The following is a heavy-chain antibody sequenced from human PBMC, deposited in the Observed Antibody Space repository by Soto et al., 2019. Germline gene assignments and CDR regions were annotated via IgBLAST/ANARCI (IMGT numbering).Heavy chain of an antibody. CDR3: AREMGACSDSSCYPGPYDS. D-gene: IGHD3-16*01. J-gene: IGHJ5*02. CDR2: ITSKSTTI. CDR1: GFTFTSYS. V-gene: IGHV3-48*02. Sequence: QPGGSLRLSCAASGFTFTSYSMNWVRQAPGQGLEWVSYITSKSTTIKYADSVKGRFTVSRDNAKNSLYLQLNSLRDEDTAVYYCAREMGACSDSSCYPGPYDSWGQGPLVTVSS.